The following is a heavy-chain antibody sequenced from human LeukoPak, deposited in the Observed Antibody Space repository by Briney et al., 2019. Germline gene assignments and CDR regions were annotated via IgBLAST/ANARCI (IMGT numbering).Heavy chain of an antibody. D-gene: IGHD2-8*02. V-gene: IGHV1-2*02. CDR2: ITPNSGGT. CDR3: ARGPQPHPGYFDY. Sequence: ASVKASSKASGYTFTGYYMHWVRRAPGERLEWMVWITPNSGGTNYTQTFQGRFTMTWATSIITASMELSRLRSDDTAVYYCARGPQPHPGYFDYWGQGTLVTVSA. J-gene: IGHJ4*02. CDR1: GYTFTGYY.